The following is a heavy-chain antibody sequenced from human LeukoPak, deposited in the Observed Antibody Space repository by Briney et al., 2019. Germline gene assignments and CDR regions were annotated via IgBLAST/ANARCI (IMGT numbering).Heavy chain of an antibody. CDR1: GFTFSSYT. D-gene: IGHD2-21*02. J-gene: IGHJ4*02. V-gene: IGHV3-64*01. CDR3: ARGVVVTAIDY. Sequence: GGSLRLSCAASGFTFSSYTMHWVRQAPGKGLEYVSVISSNGGTTYYANSVKGRFTISRDNSKNTLYLQMSSLRAEDMAVYYCARGVVVTAIDYWGQGALVTVSS. CDR2: ISSNGGTT.